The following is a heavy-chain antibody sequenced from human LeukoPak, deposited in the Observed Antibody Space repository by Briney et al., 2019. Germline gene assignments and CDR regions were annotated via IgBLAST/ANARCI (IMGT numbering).Heavy chain of an antibody. Sequence: SQTLSLTCTVSGGSISSGSFYWSWIRQPAGKGLEWIGRMYTSGSTNYNPSLKGRVTISVDTSKNQFSLKMTSVTAADTAVYYCTRGSITVDHWGQGTLVTVSS. V-gene: IGHV4-61*02. CDR2: MYTSGST. CDR3: TRGSITVDH. J-gene: IGHJ4*02. D-gene: IGHD6-19*01. CDR1: GGSISSGSFY.